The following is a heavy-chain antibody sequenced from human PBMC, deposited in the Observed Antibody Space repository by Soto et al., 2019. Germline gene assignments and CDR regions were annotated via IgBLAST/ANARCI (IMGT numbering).Heavy chain of an antibody. CDR1: GFTFSSYG. D-gene: IGHD6-13*01. J-gene: IGHJ4*02. Sequence: GGSLRLSCAASGFTFSSYGMHWVRQAPGKGLEWVAVIWYDGSNKYYADSVKGRFTISRDNSKNTLYLQMNSLRAEDTAVYYCAREYSSSWYARFDYWGQGTLVNVSS. CDR2: IWYDGSNK. CDR3: AREYSSSWYARFDY. V-gene: IGHV3-33*01.